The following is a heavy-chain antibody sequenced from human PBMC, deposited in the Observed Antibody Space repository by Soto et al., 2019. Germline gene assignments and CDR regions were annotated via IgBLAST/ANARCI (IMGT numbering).Heavy chain of an antibody. CDR3: ARFNWYFDL. J-gene: IGHJ2*01. CDR2: IYYRGST. Sequence: QVQLQESGPGLVKPSETLSLTCTVSGGSISSYYWSWIRQPPGKGLEWIGDIYYRGSTNYNPSLKSRVTISVDTSKNQSSLKLSSVTAADTAMYYCARFNWYFDLWGRGNLVTVSS. V-gene: IGHV4-59*01. CDR1: GGSISSYY.